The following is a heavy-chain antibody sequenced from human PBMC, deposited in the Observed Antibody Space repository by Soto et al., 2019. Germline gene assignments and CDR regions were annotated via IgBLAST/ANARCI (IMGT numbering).Heavy chain of an antibody. V-gene: IGHV3-23*01. CDR1: GFTFTNYG. CDR2: ISDSGGST. Sequence: EVQLLESGGGSLQPGGSLRLSCAASGFTFTNYGLNWVWQAPGKGLEWVSRISDSGGSTYYADSVKGRFTISRDSSKNSLYLHMNSLRAEDTAVYYCAKGRGASGSSGWTTDGALDIWGQGTMVTVSS. D-gene: IGHD6-19*01. CDR3: AKGRGASGSSGWTTDGALDI. J-gene: IGHJ3*02.